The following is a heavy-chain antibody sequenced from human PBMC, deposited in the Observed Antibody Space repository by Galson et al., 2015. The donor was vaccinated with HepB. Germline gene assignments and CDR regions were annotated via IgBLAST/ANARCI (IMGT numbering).Heavy chain of an antibody. Sequence: PALVTPTPTLTLTCTFSGFSLSTSSEGVGWIRQPPGKALEWLALIYWDNDQRYSPSLKSRLTITRDTSKDQVVLTMTNMDPVDTARYYCAHRRWDSSGWYGNWFGPWGQGTLVTVSS. V-gene: IGHV2-5*02. CDR3: AHRRWDSSGWYGNWFGP. CDR1: GFSLSTSSEG. D-gene: IGHD6-19*01. J-gene: IGHJ5*02. CDR2: IYWDNDQ.